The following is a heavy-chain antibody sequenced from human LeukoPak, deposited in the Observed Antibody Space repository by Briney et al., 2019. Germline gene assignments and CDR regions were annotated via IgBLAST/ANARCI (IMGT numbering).Heavy chain of an antibody. J-gene: IGHJ4*02. V-gene: IGHV3-48*01. CDR1: GFTFSSYS. CDR2: ISSSSSTI. Sequence: GGSLRLSCAASGFTFSSYSMNWVRQAPGKGLEWVSYISSSSSTIYYADSVKGRFTISRDNAKNSLYLQMNSLRAEDTAVYYCARSRGVHMGGDCYPGVCSLFDYWGQGTLVTVSS. CDR3: ARSRGVHMGGDCYPGVCSLFDY. D-gene: IGHD2-21*02.